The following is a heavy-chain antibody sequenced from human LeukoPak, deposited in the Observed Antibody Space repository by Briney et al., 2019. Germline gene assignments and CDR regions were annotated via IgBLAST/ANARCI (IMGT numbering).Heavy chain of an antibody. CDR1: GGTFSRYA. J-gene: IGHJ5*02. V-gene: IGHV1-69*05. Sequence: SVTVSCKASGGTFSRYAIRWVRQAPGQGLEWMEGIIPIFGTANSAQKFQGRVTITTDESTSTAYMELSSLRSEDTAVYYCARENQLLTKLFDPWGQGPLVSVS. CDR2: IIPIFGTA. CDR3: ARENQLLTKLFDP. D-gene: IGHD2-2*01.